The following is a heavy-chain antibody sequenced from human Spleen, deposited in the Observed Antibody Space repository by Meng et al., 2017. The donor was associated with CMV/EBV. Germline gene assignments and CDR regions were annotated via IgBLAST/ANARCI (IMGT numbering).Heavy chain of an antibody. D-gene: IGHD4-17*01. CDR1: GYTFTGYY. J-gene: IGHJ4*02. V-gene: IGHV1-2*02. CDR3: ARGVGGDYELPLDY. CDR2: INPNTGVT. Sequence: ASVKVSCKASGYTFTGYYMHWVRQAPGQGLEWMGWINPNTGVTNYAQRFQGRLTMTRDTSISTAYMELSRLRFDDTAVYYCARGVGGDYELPLDYWGQGTLVTVS.